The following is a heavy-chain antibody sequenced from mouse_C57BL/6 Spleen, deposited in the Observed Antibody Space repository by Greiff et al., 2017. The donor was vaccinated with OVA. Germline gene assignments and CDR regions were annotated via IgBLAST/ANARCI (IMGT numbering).Heavy chain of an antibody. J-gene: IGHJ1*03. CDR2: ISSGSSTI. D-gene: IGHD1-1*01. Sequence: EVKVEESGGGLVKPGGSLKLSCAASGFTFSDYGMHWVRQAPEKGLEWVAYISSGSSTIYYADTVKGRFTISRDNAKNTLFLQMTRLRSEDTAMYYCARTTVVDWYFDVWGTGTTVTVSS. CDR3: ARTTVVDWYFDV. V-gene: IGHV5-17*01. CDR1: GFTFSDYG.